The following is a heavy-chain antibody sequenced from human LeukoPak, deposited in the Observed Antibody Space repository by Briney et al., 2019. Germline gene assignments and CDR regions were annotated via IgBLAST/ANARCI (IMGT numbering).Heavy chain of an antibody. J-gene: IGHJ6*02. Sequence: GRSLRLTCAASGFTFSSYGMHWARQGPGKGLEWVTFIWYDGTDKNYADSVKGRFTISRDNSKNTLYLQMNSLRAEDTAVYYGARSGSTYYYGMDVWGQGTTVTVSS. CDR2: IWYDGTDK. D-gene: IGHD3-10*01. V-gene: IGHV3-33*01. CDR3: ARSGSTYYYGMDV. CDR1: GFTFSSYG.